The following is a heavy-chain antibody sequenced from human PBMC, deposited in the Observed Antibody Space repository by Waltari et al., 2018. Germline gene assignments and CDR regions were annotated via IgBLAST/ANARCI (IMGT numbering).Heavy chain of an antibody. CDR3: ARDPRSAGWFDP. D-gene: IGHD3-10*01. J-gene: IGHJ5*02. Sequence: QVQLQESGPGLVKPSQTLSLTCTVSGGSLSSGSYYWSLIRQPAGKGLEWIGRIYTSGSTNYNPSLKSRVTISVDTSKNQFSLKLSSVTAADTAVYYCARDPRSAGWFDPWGQGTLVTVSS. V-gene: IGHV4-61*02. CDR1: GGSLSSGSYY. CDR2: IYTSGST.